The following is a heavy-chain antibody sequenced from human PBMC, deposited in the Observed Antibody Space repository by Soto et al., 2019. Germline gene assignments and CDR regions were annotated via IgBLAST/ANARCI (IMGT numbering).Heavy chain of an antibody. CDR3: ARGGYFDSSNYLAY. V-gene: IGHV1-2*04. Sequence: ASVKVSCKASGYTFTGYYMHWVRQAPGQGLEWMGWINPNSGGTNYAQKFQGWVAMTRDTSISTAYMELSRLRSDDTAVYYCARGGYFDSSNYLAYWGLGTLVTVSS. D-gene: IGHD3-22*01. J-gene: IGHJ4*02. CDR2: INPNSGGT. CDR1: GYTFTGYY.